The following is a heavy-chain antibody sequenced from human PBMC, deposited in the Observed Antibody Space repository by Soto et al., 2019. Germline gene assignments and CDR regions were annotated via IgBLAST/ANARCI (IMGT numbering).Heavy chain of an antibody. CDR1: GFSLSTTGVG. Sequence: QITLKESGPTLVKPTQTLTLTFSFSGFSLSTTGVGVGLLRPPPGQALEWLAVISWADAKQYSPSQENGLTITTETSKNQVGLTTTHMDPMDTGTYYCARKGPEDWPLDYWGQRTLCPGSS. D-gene: IGHD3-9*01. V-gene: IGHV2-5*02. CDR3: ARKGPEDWPLDY. CDR2: ISWADAK. J-gene: IGHJ4*02.